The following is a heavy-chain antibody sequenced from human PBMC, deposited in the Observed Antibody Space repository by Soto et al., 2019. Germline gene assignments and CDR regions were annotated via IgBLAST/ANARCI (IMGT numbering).Heavy chain of an antibody. CDR2: INHSGSA. D-gene: IGHD1-1*01. CDR1: GGSFSGFY. Sequence: SETLSLTCAVNGGSFSGFYWTWIRQSPGRGLEWIGEINHSGSARYSPSLKSRVTISLDTSNNQFSLKLSSVTAADTAVYYCSRAPCRRQLVRYYYYGLDVWGQGTTVTVSS. J-gene: IGHJ6*02. V-gene: IGHV4-34*01. CDR3: SRAPCRRQLVRYYYYGLDV.